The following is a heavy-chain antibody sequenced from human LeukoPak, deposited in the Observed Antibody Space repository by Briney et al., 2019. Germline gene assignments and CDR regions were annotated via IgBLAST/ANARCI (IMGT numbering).Heavy chain of an antibody. CDR1: GYSFTSYW. Sequence: GESLKISCKGSGYSFTSYWIGWVRQMPGKGLEWMGIIYPGDSDTRYSPSFQGQVTISADKSISTAYLQWSSLKASDTAMYYCARTRVVPAAIPVSLDDAFDIWGQGTMVTVSS. CDR3: ARTRVVPAAIPVSLDDAFDI. CDR2: IYPGDSDT. J-gene: IGHJ3*02. V-gene: IGHV5-51*01. D-gene: IGHD2-2*01.